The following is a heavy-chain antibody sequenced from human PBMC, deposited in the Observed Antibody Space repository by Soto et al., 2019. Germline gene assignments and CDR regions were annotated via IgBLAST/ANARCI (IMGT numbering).Heavy chain of an antibody. CDR2: MNTNSGHT. CDR1: GYTFTSYD. V-gene: IGHV1-8*01. Sequence: QVQLVQSGAEVKKPGASVKVSCKASGYTFTSYDINWMRQATGQGLEWMGWMNTNSGHTNYAQKFQGRVTTTRNTYMRTAYMELTNLRAEDTAIDYCASDISTPWGQGTLVTVSS. J-gene: IGHJ5*02. CDR3: ASDISTP. D-gene: IGHD3-9*01.